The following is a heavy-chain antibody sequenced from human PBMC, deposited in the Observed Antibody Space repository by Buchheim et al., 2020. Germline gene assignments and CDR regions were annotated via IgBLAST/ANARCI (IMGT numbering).Heavy chain of an antibody. Sequence: QLQLQESGSGLVKPSQTLSLTCAVSGGSISSGGYSWSWIRQPPGKGLEWIGYIYHSGSTYYNPSLKSRVTISVDRSKSQFSLKLSSVTAADTAVYYCARALRYCSGGSCYNWFDPWGQGTL. V-gene: IGHV4-30-2*01. CDR3: ARALRYCSGGSCYNWFDP. CDR2: IYHSGST. D-gene: IGHD2-15*01. J-gene: IGHJ5*02. CDR1: GGSISSGGYS.